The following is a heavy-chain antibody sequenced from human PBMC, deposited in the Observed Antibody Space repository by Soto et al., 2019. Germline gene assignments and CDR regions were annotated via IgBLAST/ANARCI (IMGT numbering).Heavy chain of an antibody. J-gene: IGHJ4*02. Sequence: EVQLLESGGDLIQPGGSLRLSCAASGFTVSSVYMTWVRQAPGKGLEWVSVITSGGSTYYADSVRGRFTISRDNSKNTLYLQMNSLRAEDTAVYYCARDILGGAYDFWHGGQGTLVTVSS. CDR3: ARDILGGAYDFWH. CDR2: ITSGGST. D-gene: IGHD3-3*01. V-gene: IGHV3-66*01. CDR1: GFTVSSVY.